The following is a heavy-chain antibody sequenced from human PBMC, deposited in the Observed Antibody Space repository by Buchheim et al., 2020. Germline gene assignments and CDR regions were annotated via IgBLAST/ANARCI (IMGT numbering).Heavy chain of an antibody. Sequence: QVQLVESGGGVVQPGRSLRLSCAASGFTFSSYAMHWVRQAPGKGLEWVAVISYDGSNKYYADSVKGRFTISRDNSKTTLYLQMNSLRAEDTAVYYCARSYYYYDSSGYSNYWGQGTL. J-gene: IGHJ4*02. D-gene: IGHD3-22*01. CDR3: ARSYYYYDSSGYSNY. V-gene: IGHV3-30-3*01. CDR2: ISYDGSNK. CDR1: GFTFSSYA.